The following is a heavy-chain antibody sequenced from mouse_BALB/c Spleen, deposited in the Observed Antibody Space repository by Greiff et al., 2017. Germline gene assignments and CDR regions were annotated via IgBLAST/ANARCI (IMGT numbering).Heavy chain of an antibody. Sequence: QVQLKQPGAELVKPGASVKLSCKASGYTFTSYWMHWVKQRPGQGLEWIGEIDPSDSYTNYNQKFKGKATLTVDKSSSTAYMQLSSLTSEDSAVYYCAWYGNYGYFDVWGAGTTGTVSS. V-gene: IGHV1-69*02. J-gene: IGHJ1*01. CDR1: GYTFTSYW. CDR2: IDPSDSYT. D-gene: IGHD2-10*02. CDR3: AWYGNYGYFDV.